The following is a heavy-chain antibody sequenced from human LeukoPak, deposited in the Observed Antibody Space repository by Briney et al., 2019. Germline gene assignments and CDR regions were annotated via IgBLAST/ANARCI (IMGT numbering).Heavy chain of an antibody. J-gene: IGHJ1*01. Sequence: GRSLRLSCAASGFTFSSYGMHWVRQAPGKGLEWVAFIRYDGSNKYYADSVKGRFTVSRDNSKNTLYLQMNSLRAEDTAVYYCAKDPIEYSSSPNWGYFQHWGQGTLVTVSS. CDR2: IRYDGSNK. CDR1: GFTFSSYG. V-gene: IGHV3-30*02. CDR3: AKDPIEYSSSPNWGYFQH. D-gene: IGHD6-6*01.